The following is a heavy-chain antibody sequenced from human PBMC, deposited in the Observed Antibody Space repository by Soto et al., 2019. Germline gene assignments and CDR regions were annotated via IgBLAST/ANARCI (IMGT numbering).Heavy chain of an antibody. V-gene: IGHV1-3*01. D-gene: IGHD5-12*01. CDR1: GYTFTTYA. Sequence: QVQLVQSGAEVKKPGASVKVSCKASGYTFTTYAIHWVRQAPGQRLEWMGWINAGNGNTKYSQKFQGRVTITRDTSASTVYMDLSSLTSEATALYHCARGQGNSGYDPLDFWGLGSLVTVSS. CDR2: INAGNGNT. J-gene: IGHJ4*02. CDR3: ARGQGNSGYDPLDF.